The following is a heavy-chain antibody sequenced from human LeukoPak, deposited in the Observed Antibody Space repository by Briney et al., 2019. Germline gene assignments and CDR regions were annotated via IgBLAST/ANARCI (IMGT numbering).Heavy chain of an antibody. J-gene: IGHJ4*02. CDR2: ISYDGSNK. D-gene: IGHD3-22*01. Sequence: AGGSLRLSCAASGFTFSSYAMHWVRQAPGKGLEWVAVISYDGSNKYYADSVKGRFTISRDNSKNTLYLQMNSLRAEDTAVYYCAREGYYDSSGYCYGINYFDYWSQGTLVTVSS. V-gene: IGHV3-30-3*01. CDR1: GFTFSSYA. CDR3: AREGYYDSSGYCYGINYFDY.